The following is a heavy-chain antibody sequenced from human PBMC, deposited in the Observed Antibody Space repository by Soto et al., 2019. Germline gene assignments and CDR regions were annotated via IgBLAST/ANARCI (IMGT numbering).Heavy chain of an antibody. D-gene: IGHD3-3*01. V-gene: IGHV3-7*01. CDR2: IKQDGSDK. CDR3: ARGRVDFGY. Sequence: GGSLRLSCAASGFTFRDYWMSWVRQAPGRGLEWVANIKQDGSDKYYVDSVKGRFTISRDNAKDFLYLQMNSLRADDTAVYYCARGRVDFGYWGQGILVTVS. CDR1: GFTFRDYW. J-gene: IGHJ4*02.